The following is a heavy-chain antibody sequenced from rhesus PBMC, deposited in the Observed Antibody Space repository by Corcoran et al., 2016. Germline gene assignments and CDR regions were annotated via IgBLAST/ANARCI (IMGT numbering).Heavy chain of an antibody. V-gene: IGHV4-173*01. CDR2: ISGSGGST. CDR1: GGSISSNY. Sequence: QLQLQESGPGLVKPSETLSLTCAVSGGSISSNYWSWLRQPPGKGLELIGRISGSGGSTDYNPSLKSRGTISTDTSKNQFSLKLSSVTAADTAVYYCARDWAYNWNYGYFDLWGPGTPITISS. J-gene: IGHJ2*01. CDR3: ARDWAYNWNYGYFDL. D-gene: IGHD1-26*01.